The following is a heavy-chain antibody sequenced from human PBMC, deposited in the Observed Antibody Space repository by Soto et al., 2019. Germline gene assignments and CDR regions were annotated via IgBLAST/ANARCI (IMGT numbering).Heavy chain of an antibody. CDR3: ARAGSSGWPNWFDP. Sequence: NPSETLSLTCAVSGGSISSSNWWSWVRQPPGKGLEWIGEIYHSGSTNYNPSLKSRVTISVDKSKNQFSLKLSSVTAADTAVYYCARAGSSGWPNWFDPWGQGTLVTVSS. CDR2: IYHSGST. CDR1: GGSISSSNW. D-gene: IGHD6-19*01. J-gene: IGHJ5*02. V-gene: IGHV4-4*02.